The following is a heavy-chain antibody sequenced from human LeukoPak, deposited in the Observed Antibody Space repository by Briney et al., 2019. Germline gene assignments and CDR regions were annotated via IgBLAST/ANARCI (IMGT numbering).Heavy chain of an antibody. V-gene: IGHV3-30-3*01. CDR2: ISYDGSNK. CDR1: GFTFSSCI. J-gene: IGHJ6*02. CDR3: ASRSGGILFGMDV. Sequence: PGRSLRLSCAASGFTFSSCIMHWVRQAPGKGLEWVATISYDGSNKYYADSVKGRFTISRDNSKNTLYVEMNSLRADDTAVYYCASRSGGILFGMDVWGQGTTVTGSS. D-gene: IGHD4-23*01.